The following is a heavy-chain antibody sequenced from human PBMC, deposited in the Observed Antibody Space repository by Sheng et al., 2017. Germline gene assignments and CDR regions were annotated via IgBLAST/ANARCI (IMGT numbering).Heavy chain of an antibody. V-gene: IGHV3-23*04. CDR1: GFTFSSYA. D-gene: IGHD3-22*01. CDR3: VKVGYYDSSGYLWIGSWYFDL. CDR2: ISGSGGST. Sequence: EVQLVESGGGLVQPGGSLRLSCAASGFTFSSYAMSWVRQAPGKGLEWVSVISGSGGSTDYADSVKGRFTISRDNSKNTLYLQMNSLRAEDTAVYYCVKVGYYDSSGYLWIGSWYFDLWGRGTLVTLSPQ. J-gene: IGHJ2*01.